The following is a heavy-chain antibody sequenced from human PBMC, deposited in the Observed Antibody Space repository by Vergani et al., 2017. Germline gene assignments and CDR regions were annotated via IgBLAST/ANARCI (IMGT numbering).Heavy chain of an antibody. CDR1: GGSISSSSYY. CDR3: ARLSGSRTKGTEYFQH. D-gene: IGHD1-26*01. Sequence: QLQLQESGPGLVKPSETLSLTCTVSGGSISSSSYYWGWIRQPPGKGLEWIGSIYYSGRTYYNPSLKSRVTISVDTSKNQFSLKLSSVTAADTAVYYCARLSGSRTKGTEYFQHWGQGTLVTVSS. J-gene: IGHJ1*01. CDR2: IYYSGRT. V-gene: IGHV4-39*01.